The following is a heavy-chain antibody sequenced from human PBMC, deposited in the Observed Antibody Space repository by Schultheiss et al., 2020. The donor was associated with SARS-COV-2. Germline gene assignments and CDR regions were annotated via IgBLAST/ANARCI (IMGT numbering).Heavy chain of an antibody. D-gene: IGHD3-10*01. CDR2: ISYDGSNK. J-gene: IGHJ4*02. CDR3: ARASLKQGFDY. V-gene: IGHV3-30*07. CDR1: GFTFSSYA. Sequence: GGSLRLSCAASGFTFSSYAMHWVRQAPGKGLEWVAVISYDGSNKYYADSVKGRFTISRDNAKNTLYLQMNSLRAEDTAVYYCARASLKQGFDYWGQGTLVTVSS.